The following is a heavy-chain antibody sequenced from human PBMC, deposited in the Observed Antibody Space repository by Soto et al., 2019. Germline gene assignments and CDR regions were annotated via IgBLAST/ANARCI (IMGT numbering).Heavy chain of an antibody. D-gene: IGHD6-19*01. J-gene: IGHJ4*02. Sequence: GALRLSCAASGFTFSSYWMHWVRQAPGKGLVWVSRISSDGSSTSYADSVKGRFTISRDNAKNTVYLQMNSLRAEDTAVYYCARAQAVAGTGGYYWGQGTVVTVSS. CDR2: ISSDGSST. CDR3: ARAQAVAGTGGYY. CDR1: GFTFSSYW. V-gene: IGHV3-74*01.